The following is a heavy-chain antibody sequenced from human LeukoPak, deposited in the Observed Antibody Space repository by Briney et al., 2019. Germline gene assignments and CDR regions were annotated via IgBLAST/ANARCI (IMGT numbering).Heavy chain of an antibody. CDR1: GGSISSYY. D-gene: IGHD5-24*01. Sequence: SETLSLTCTVSGGSISSYYWSWIRQPPGKGLEWIGYVYYTDKTHYNPSLKSRVFISADTPQNQFSLRLSSVTAADTAVYYCARASMRRRDGYNRHYEIDYWGQGTLVTVSS. V-gene: IGHV4-59*01. J-gene: IGHJ4*02. CDR2: VYYTDKT. CDR3: ARASMRRRDGYNRHYEIDY.